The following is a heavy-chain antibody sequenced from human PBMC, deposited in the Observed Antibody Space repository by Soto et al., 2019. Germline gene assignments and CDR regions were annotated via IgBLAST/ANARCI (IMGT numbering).Heavy chain of an antibody. V-gene: IGHV1-69*06. CDR1: GGTFSSYA. CDR3: ARLSCSSTSCYEGYYYGMDV. J-gene: IGHJ6*02. CDR2: IIPIFGTA. D-gene: IGHD2-2*01. Sequence: GASVKVSCKASGGTFSSYAISWVRQAPGQGLEWMGGIIPIFGTANYSPSFQGHVTISVDKSISTAYLQWSSLKASDTAMYYCARLSCSSTSCYEGYYYGMDVWGQGTTVTVSS.